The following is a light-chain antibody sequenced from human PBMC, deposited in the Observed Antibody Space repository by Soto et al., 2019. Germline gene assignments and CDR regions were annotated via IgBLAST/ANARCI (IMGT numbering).Light chain of an antibody. Sequence: ETVITQSPATLSVSPGERATLSCRASQSVYSSLAWYQQKPGQAPRLLIYGASTRATGIPARFSGSGSGTEFTLTISRLQSEDFAVYDCQQYNNWPPWTFGQGTKVDIK. CDR1: QSVYSS. CDR2: GAS. J-gene: IGKJ1*01. CDR3: QQYNNWPPWT. V-gene: IGKV3-15*01.